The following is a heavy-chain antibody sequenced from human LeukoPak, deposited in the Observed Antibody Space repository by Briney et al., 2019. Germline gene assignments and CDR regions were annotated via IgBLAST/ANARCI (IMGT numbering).Heavy chain of an antibody. CDR2: IYYSGST. Sequence: PSETLSLTCTVSGGSISSYYWSWIRQPPGKGLEWIGYIYYSGSTNYNPSLKSRVTISVDTSKNQFSLKLSSVTAADTAVYYCARAQDYGDTTFDYWGQGTLVTVSS. D-gene: IGHD4-17*01. CDR3: ARAQDYGDTTFDY. J-gene: IGHJ4*02. CDR1: GGSISSYY. V-gene: IGHV4-59*01.